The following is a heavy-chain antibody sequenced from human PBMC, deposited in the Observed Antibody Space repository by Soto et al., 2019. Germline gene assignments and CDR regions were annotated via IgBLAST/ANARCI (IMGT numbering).Heavy chain of an antibody. D-gene: IGHD3-3*01. CDR3: ARGDLREGRTIFGVAYYYYYGMDV. CDR2: IYYSGST. V-gene: IGHV4-31*03. Sequence: SETLSLTCTVSGGSISSGGYYWSWIRQHPGKGLEWIGYIYYSGSTYYNPSLKSRVTISVDTSKNQFSLKLSSVTAADTAVYYCARGDLREGRTIFGVAYYYYYGMDVWGQGTTVTVSS. CDR1: GGSISSGGYY. J-gene: IGHJ6*02.